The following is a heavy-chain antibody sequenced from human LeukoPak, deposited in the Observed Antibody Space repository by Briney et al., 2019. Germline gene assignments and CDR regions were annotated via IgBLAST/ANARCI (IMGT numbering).Heavy chain of an antibody. CDR3: ASYPYYYDSGGYYALGY. CDR1: GYTFTSYG. V-gene: IGHV1-18*01. J-gene: IGHJ4*02. Sequence: GASVKVFCKASGYTFTSYGISWVRQAPGQGLEWMGWISAYNGNTNYAQKLQGRVTMTTDTSTSTAYMELRSLRSDDTAVYYCASYPYYYDSGGYYALGYWGQGTLVTVSS. CDR2: ISAYNGNT. D-gene: IGHD3-22*01.